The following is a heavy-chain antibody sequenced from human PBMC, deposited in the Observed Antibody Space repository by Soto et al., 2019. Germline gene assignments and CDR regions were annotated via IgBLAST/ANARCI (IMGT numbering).Heavy chain of an antibody. CDR2: IYWDDDK. CDR3: THSRCGGDCLQSYSSHYYYGMDV. CDR1: GFSLNTGGLG. J-gene: IGHJ6*02. D-gene: IGHD2-21*02. Sequence: QITLKESGPTLVKPTQTLTLTCTFSGFSLNTGGLGVGWIRQPPGKALEWLALIYWDDDKRYSPSLKSRLSITKDTSNKQVVLTMTNMDPVDTATYYCTHSRCGGDCLQSYSSHYYYGMDVWGQGTTVTVSS. V-gene: IGHV2-5*02.